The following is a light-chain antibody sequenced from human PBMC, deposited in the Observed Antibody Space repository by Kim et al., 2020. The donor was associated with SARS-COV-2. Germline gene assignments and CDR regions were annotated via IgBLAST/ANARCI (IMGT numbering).Light chain of an antibody. V-gene: IGLV1-44*01. CDR1: SSNIGSKT. CDR2: SNN. Sequence: QSVVTQPPSASGTPGQRVTISCSGSSSNIGSKTVNWYQQVPGSAPKLLIYSNNKRPSGVPDRFSGSKSGTSASLAISGLQSEDESDYYCATWDVSLNVWVFGGGTKVTVL. J-gene: IGLJ3*02. CDR3: ATWDVSLNVWV.